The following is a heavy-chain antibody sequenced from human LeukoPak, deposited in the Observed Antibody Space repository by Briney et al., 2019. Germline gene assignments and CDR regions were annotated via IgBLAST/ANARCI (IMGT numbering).Heavy chain of an antibody. J-gene: IGHJ4*02. CDR2: ISGSGGST. V-gene: IGHV3-23*01. D-gene: IGHD6-13*01. CDR1: GFTFSTYA. Sequence: GGSLRLSCAASGFTFSTYAMSWVRQAPGKGLEWVSGISGSGGSTYYADSVKGRFTIPRDNSKNTLYLQMNSLRAEDTAVYYCTTGLRAADTNWGLGTLVTVSS. CDR3: TTGLRAADTN.